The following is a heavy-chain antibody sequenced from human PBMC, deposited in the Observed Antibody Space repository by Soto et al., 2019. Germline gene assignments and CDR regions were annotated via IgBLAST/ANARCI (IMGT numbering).Heavy chain of an antibody. CDR3: ARGRASGSYYLLDY. V-gene: IGHV1-8*01. D-gene: IGHD3-10*01. CDR2: INPNSGNI. Sequence: RSSVEVSCKASGATFTTSDINWVRQATGHGLEWMGWINPNSGNIGYAQRFQGRVTMTRDTAIRTAYMEVSSLRSDDTAVYCCARGRASGSYYLLDYWGQGTWVTVSS. CDR1: GATFTTSD. J-gene: IGHJ4*02.